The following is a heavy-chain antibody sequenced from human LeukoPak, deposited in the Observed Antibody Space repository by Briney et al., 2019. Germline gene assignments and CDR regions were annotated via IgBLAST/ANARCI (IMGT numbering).Heavy chain of an antibody. CDR3: ARGVRIVGATRLDY. J-gene: IGHJ4*02. Sequence: GGSLRLSCAASGFTFNNYGMHWVRQAPGKGLEWVAVISYDGSNKYYADSVKGRFTISRGNSKNTLYLQMNSLRAEDTAVYYCARGVRIVGATRLDYWGQGTLVTVSS. D-gene: IGHD1-26*01. CDR2: ISYDGSNK. V-gene: IGHV3-30*19. CDR1: GFTFNNYG.